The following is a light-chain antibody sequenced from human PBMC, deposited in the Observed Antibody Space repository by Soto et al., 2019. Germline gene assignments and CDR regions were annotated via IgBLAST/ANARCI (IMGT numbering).Light chain of an antibody. CDR1: QNISRS. J-gene: IGKJ1*01. Sequence: EIVMTQSPVTLSVSPGARATLSRRASQNISRSLAWYKQKPGQGPSLLSYGTSTRAGGVPARFSGGGSGTEFTLTITSLKSEDFEVYYCHQYNGWPRTFGQGTKVDIK. CDR3: HQYNGWPRT. V-gene: IGKV3-15*01. CDR2: GTS.